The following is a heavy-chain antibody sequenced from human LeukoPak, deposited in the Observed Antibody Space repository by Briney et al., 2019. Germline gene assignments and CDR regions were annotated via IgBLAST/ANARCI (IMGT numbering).Heavy chain of an antibody. CDR2: INEDGSNK. J-gene: IGHJ4*02. V-gene: IGHV3-7*01. CDR1: GFSFSNHC. Sequence: GGSLRLSCTASGFSFSNHCMSWIRQAPGKGLEWVAAINEDGSNKWHLGSVKGRFTVSRDNARNSLYLQMNSLRVEDTAVYYCTRVIVAVPGYFDYFDFWGQGVLVTVSS. CDR3: TRVIVAVPGYFDYFDF. D-gene: IGHD6-19*01.